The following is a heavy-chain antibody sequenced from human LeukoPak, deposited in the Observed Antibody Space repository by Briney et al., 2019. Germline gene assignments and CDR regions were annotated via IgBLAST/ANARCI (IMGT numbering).Heavy chain of an antibody. CDR3: ARVRQLGTVWFDP. V-gene: IGHV4-59*08. Sequence: TSSETLSLTCTVSGGSISSYYWSWIRQPPGKGLEWIGYIYYSGSTYYNPSLRSRVTISVETSKNQFSLKLSSVTAADTAVYFCARVRQLGTVWFDPWGQGTLVTVSS. J-gene: IGHJ5*02. CDR2: IYYSGST. CDR1: GGSISSYY. D-gene: IGHD4-17*01.